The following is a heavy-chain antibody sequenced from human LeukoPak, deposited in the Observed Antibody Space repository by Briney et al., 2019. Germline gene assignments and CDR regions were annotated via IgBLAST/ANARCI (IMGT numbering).Heavy chain of an antibody. CDR2: IYYSGST. CDR3: AREVVAAPGTVDY. J-gene: IGHJ4*01. D-gene: IGHD6-13*01. V-gene: IGHV4-39*07. Sequence: SETLSLTCTVSGDSIRSSSYSWGWIRQPPGKGLEWIGNIYYSGSTYYNPSLKSRVTISVDTSKNQFSLKLSSVTAADTAVYYCAREVVAAPGTVDYWGQGTLVTVSS. CDR1: GDSIRSSSYS.